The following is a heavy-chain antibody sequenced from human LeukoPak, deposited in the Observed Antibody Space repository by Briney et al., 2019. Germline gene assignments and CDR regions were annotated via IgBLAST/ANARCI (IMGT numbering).Heavy chain of an antibody. J-gene: IGHJ4*02. Sequence: ASVEVSCKASGYTFTGYYIHWVRQAPGQGLEWMGWINPNSGGTNYAQKFQGRVTMTRDTSISTAYMELSSLTSDDTAVYYCARDPGNYYGYWGQGTLVTVSS. CDR1: GYTFTGYY. V-gene: IGHV1-2*02. CDR2: INPNSGGT. CDR3: ARDPGNYYGY.